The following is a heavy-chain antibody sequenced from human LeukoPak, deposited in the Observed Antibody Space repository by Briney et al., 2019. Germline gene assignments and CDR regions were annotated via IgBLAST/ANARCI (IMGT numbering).Heavy chain of an antibody. CDR2: ISWNSGSI. V-gene: IGHV3-9*01. CDR3: AKDTGDGYNLAPFDY. Sequence: GGSLRLSCAASGFTFDDYAMHWVRQAPGKGLEWVSGISWNSGSIGYADSVKGRFTISRDNAKNSLYLQMNSPRAEDTALYYCAKDTGDGYNLAPFDYWGQGTLVTVSS. D-gene: IGHD5-24*01. J-gene: IGHJ4*02. CDR1: GFTFDDYA.